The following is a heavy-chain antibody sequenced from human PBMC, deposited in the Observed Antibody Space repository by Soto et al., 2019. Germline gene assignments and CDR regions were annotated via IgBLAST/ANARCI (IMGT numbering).Heavy chain of an antibody. CDR1: GYNFTNYW. V-gene: IGHV5-51*01. D-gene: IGHD3-10*01. CDR2: IYPGDSDT. Sequence: PGESLKISCKGSGYNFTNYWIDWVRQMPGKGLEWMGIIYPGDSDTRYSPSFQGQVTISADKSISTAYLQWSSLKASDTAMYYWARHSAARSYSAYYYYYGMDVWGQGTTVTVSS. J-gene: IGHJ6*02. CDR3: ARHSAARSYSAYYYYYGMDV.